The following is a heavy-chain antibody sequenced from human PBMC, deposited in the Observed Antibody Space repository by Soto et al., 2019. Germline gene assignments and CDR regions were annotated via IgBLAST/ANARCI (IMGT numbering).Heavy chain of an antibody. Sequence: QVQLVESGGGVVQPGRSLRLSCAASGFTFSNYGMHWVRQAPGKGLERVAVIWYDGSNKYYADSVKGRFTISRDNSKNTLYLQMNSLRAEDTAVYYCASYTVTSGFDYWGQGTLVTVSS. D-gene: IGHD4-17*01. CDR2: IWYDGSNK. V-gene: IGHV3-33*01. CDR3: ASYTVTSGFDY. CDR1: GFTFSNYG. J-gene: IGHJ4*02.